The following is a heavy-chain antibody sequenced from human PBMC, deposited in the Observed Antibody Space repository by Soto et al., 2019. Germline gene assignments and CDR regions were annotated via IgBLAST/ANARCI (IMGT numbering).Heavy chain of an antibody. J-gene: IGHJ4*02. CDR3: ARGFRGVYFDF. CDR2: IYYSATT. V-gene: IGHV4-30-4*08. CDR1: GGSIISVDYY. D-gene: IGHD3-10*01. Sequence: SETLSLTCTVSGGSIISVDYYWSWICQPPGKGLEWIGYIYYSATTYYNPSLKSRLTISIDTSKNQFSLKLSSVTAADTAMYFCARGFRGVYFDFWGQGTLVTVSS.